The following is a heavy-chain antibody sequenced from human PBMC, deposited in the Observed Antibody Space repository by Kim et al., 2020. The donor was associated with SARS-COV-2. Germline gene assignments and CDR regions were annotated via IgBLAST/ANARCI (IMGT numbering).Heavy chain of an antibody. Sequence: LKSRVTISVATSKNQFSLKLSSVTAADTAVYYCARVGSYDSSGYYYVDYWGQGTLVTVSS. J-gene: IGHJ4*02. D-gene: IGHD3-22*01. V-gene: IGHV4-59*01. CDR3: ARVGSYDSSGYYYVDY.